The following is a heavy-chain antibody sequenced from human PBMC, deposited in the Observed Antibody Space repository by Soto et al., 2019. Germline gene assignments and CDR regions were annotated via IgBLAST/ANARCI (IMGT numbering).Heavy chain of an antibody. D-gene: IGHD3-22*01. J-gene: IGHJ5*01. CDR1: GGSVRRGETY. CDR2: IHYSGST. CDR3: ARGDRSGYDQSWFHS. Sequence: SETLSLTCNVSGGSVRRGETYWSWIRQSPGNGLEWIGYIHYSGSTYYNPSLRSRVTMSLDMSKNQFSLQLSSVTAADTAVYFCARGDRSGYDQSWFHSWGQGTLVTVSS. V-gene: IGHV4-30-4*01.